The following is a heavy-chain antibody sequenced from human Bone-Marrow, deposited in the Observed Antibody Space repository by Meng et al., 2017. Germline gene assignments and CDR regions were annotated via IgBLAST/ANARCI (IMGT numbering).Heavy chain of an antibody. Sequence: GESLKISCAASGFTFSSYAMHWVRQAPGKGLEWVAVIAYDGSNKYYADPVKGRFTISRDNSKNTLYLQMNSLRAEDTAVYYCARDLGHRGAYWGQRTLVTVSS. D-gene: IGHD1-14*01. V-gene: IGHV3-30*07. CDR1: GFTFSSYA. CDR3: ARDLGHRGAY. J-gene: IGHJ4*02. CDR2: IAYDGSNK.